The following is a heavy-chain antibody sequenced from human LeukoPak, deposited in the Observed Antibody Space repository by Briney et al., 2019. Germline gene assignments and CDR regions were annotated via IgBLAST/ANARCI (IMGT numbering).Heavy chain of an antibody. D-gene: IGHD3-22*01. Sequence: GGSLRLSCAASGFTFSSYAMHWVRQAPGEGLEWVAVISYDGSNKYYADSVKGRFTISRDNSKNTLYLQMNSLRAEDTAVYYCARDNTMIVVGKAFDYWGQGTLVTVSS. CDR2: ISYDGSNK. V-gene: IGHV3-30-3*01. CDR1: GFTFSSYA. CDR3: ARDNTMIVVGKAFDY. J-gene: IGHJ4*02.